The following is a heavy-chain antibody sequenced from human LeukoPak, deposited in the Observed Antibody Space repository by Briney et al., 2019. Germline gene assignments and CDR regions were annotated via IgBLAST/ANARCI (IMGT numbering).Heavy chain of an antibody. Sequence: PGGSLRLSCAASGFTFSSYSMNWVRQAPGKGLEWVSYISSSSSTIYYADSVKGRFTISRDNAKNSLYLQMNRLRAEDTAVYYCARESESYDSSGSTFKYWGQGTLVTVSS. D-gene: IGHD3-22*01. J-gene: IGHJ4*02. CDR2: ISSSSSTI. V-gene: IGHV3-48*01. CDR1: GFTFSSYS. CDR3: ARESESYDSSGSTFKY.